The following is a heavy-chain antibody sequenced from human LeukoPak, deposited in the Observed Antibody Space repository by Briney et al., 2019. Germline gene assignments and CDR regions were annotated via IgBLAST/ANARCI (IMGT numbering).Heavy chain of an antibody. V-gene: IGHV3-72*01. J-gene: IGHJ4*02. CDR2: SRNKAKSYTT. CDR3: VRVGSVAGSDYLDY. Sequence: PGGSLNLSCAVSGFTFSDHFLDWVRQAPGKGLEWVGRSRNKAKSYTTEYAASVKGRFTISRDDSKNSLYLQMNNLRTEDTAVYYCVRVGSVAGSDYLDYWGQGTLVTVSS. D-gene: IGHD6-19*01. CDR1: GFTFSDHF.